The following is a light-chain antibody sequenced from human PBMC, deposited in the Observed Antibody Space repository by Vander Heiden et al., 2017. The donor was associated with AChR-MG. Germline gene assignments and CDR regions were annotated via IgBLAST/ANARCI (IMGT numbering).Light chain of an antibody. Sequence: QSVLTQPPSASATPGQSVTISCSGSRSNIGSYTVNWYQRVPGTAPKLLIFSNNERPSGVPDRFSGSRSGTAASLASRGLQSEDEADYYCAAWDDSLNGHWVFGGGTKLTVL. J-gene: IGLJ3*02. CDR3: AAWDDSLNGHWV. CDR2: SNN. V-gene: IGLV1-44*01. CDR1: RSNIGSYT.